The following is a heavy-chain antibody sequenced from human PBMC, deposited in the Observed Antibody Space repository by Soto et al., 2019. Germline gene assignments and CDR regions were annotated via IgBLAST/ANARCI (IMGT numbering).Heavy chain of an antibody. J-gene: IGHJ4*02. CDR2: MNPKSGNT. D-gene: IGHD3-16*01. Sequence: QVQLVQSGAEVKKPGASVKVSCRASGYTFTNYDINWVRQATGQGLEWMGWMNPKSGNTGFAQQFQGRVTMTRNTAISTAYMELSSLRSEDTAVDYCARVWGSIDYWGQGTLVTVSS. V-gene: IGHV1-8*01. CDR1: GYTFTNYD. CDR3: ARVWGSIDY.